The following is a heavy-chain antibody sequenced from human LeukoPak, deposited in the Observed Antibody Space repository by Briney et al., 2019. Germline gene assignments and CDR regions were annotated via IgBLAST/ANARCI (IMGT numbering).Heavy chain of an antibody. Sequence: PLETLSLTCTVSGVSISSHYWSWVRQPPGKGLEWIGNIYDSESTHYKSSLKSRVTISADTSKNQFSLRLRSVTAADTAVYYCARVLQNYYYLDVWGKGTTVTVSS. V-gene: IGHV4-59*11. J-gene: IGHJ6*03. CDR3: ARVLQNYYYLDV. CDR1: GVSISSHY. D-gene: IGHD3-3*01. CDR2: IYDSEST.